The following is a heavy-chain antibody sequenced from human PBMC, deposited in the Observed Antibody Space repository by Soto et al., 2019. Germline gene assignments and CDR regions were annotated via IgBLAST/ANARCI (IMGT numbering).Heavy chain of an antibody. J-gene: IGHJ4*02. CDR2: ISDSGRPT. CDR3: AKDARRSSGWYYFDS. V-gene: IGHV3-23*01. D-gene: IGHD6-19*01. Sequence: EVQLLDSGGGLVQPGGSLRLSCAASGFDFSYYAMGWVRQAPGKGLEWVSCISDSGRPTYYADSVKGRFTMSRDNSKXMLYLLMNSLRAEDTARYYCAKDARRSSGWYYFDSWGQGSLVTVSS. CDR1: GFDFSYYA.